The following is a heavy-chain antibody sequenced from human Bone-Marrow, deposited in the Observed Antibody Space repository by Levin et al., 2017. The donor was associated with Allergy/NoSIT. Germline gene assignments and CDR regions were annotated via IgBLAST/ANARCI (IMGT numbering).Heavy chain of an antibody. Sequence: SETLSLTCTVSGGSISNYYWSWIRQSPGKGLEWIGYVYYSGNTNYNPSLASRVIISLGTSNNQFSLRMSSLTAADTAVYFCARSLYYDASGYSASPVPNFFYYGFDVWGLGTTVTVS. J-gene: IGHJ6*02. CDR1: GGSISNYY. V-gene: IGHV4-59*08. CDR2: VYYSGNT. CDR3: ARSLYYDASGYSASPVPNFFYYGFDV. D-gene: IGHD3-22*01.